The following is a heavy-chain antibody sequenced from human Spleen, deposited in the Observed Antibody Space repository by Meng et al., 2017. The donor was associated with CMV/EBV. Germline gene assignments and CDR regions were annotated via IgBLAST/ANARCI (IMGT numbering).Heavy chain of an antibody. CDR3: AKVPVAGAGKADY. D-gene: IGHD6-13*01. CDR2: ISSSSSTI. CDR1: GFTFSSYW. Sequence: GESLKISCAASGFTFSSYWMSWVRQAPGKGLEWVSYISSSSSTIYYADSVKGRFTISRDNAKNSLYLQMNSLRAEDTAVYYCAKVPVAGAGKADYWGQGTLVTVSS. V-gene: IGHV3-48*04. J-gene: IGHJ4*02.